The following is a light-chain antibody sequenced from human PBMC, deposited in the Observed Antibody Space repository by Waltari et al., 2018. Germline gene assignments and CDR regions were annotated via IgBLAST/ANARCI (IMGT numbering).Light chain of an antibody. Sequence: DIVLTQSPATLSLSPGESATLSCRASQSVNNYLGWYHQKPAQAPRLLIYDTSNRATGIPARFSGSGSGTDFTLTISSLEPEDFAIYYCQHRRNWPWTFGQGTRVEIK. V-gene: IGKV3-11*01. J-gene: IGKJ1*01. CDR1: QSVNNY. CDR3: QHRRNWPWT. CDR2: DTS.